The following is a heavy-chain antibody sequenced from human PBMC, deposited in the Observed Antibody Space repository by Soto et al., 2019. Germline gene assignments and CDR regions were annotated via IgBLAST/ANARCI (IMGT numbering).Heavy chain of an antibody. CDR1: GGSISTSSYY. CDR2: IYYSGST. D-gene: IGHD3-22*01. V-gene: IGHV4-39*01. Sequence: QLQLQESGPGLVKPSETLSLTCTVSGGSISTSSYYWGWIRQPPGKGLEWIGSIYYSGSTYYNPSPKSRFTISVDTSKNQFSLKLSSVTAADTAVYYCARDYDSSGDYWGQGTLVTVSS. J-gene: IGHJ4*02. CDR3: ARDYDSSGDY.